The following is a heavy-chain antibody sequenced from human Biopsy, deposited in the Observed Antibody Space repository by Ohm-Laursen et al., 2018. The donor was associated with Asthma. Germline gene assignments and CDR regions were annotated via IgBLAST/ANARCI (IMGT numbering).Heavy chain of an antibody. J-gene: IGHJ4*02. CDR2: VYSTGGT. CDR3: ARATSTWSQSGPHYFDH. V-gene: IGHV4-59*01. Sequence: SQTLSLTCTVSPGSISDYYWNWIRQFPGKGLEWIGYVYSTGGTRYNPSLKSRVTISVDTSINQVSLRLSSVTAADTAMYYCARATSTWSQSGPHYFDHWGQGALVTVSS. CDR1: PGSISDYY. D-gene: IGHD6-13*01.